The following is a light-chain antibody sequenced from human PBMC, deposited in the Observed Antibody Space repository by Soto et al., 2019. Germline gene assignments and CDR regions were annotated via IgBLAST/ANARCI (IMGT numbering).Light chain of an antibody. CDR1: QSVNSAH. CDR3: QHYGWSPQ. V-gene: IGKV3-20*01. J-gene: IGKJ2*01. CDR2: AAS. Sequence: EIVLTQSPGTLSLSPEERATLSCRTSQSVNSAHLAWYRQRPGQTPSLLIYAASKRAAGTPDRFSGGGTGTDFTLTISRLEPEDFAMYFCQHYGWSPQFGQGTKLEI.